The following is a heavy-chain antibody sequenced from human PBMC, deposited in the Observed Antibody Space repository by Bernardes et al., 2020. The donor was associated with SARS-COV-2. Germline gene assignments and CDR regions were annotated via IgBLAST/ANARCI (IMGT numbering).Heavy chain of an antibody. CDR1: GFTFDDYA. V-gene: IGHV3-9*01. J-gene: IGHJ5*02. CDR3: ASQGPNWFDP. CDR2: ISWNSGSI. Sequence: GGSLRLSCAASGFTFDDYAMHWVRQAPGKGLEWVSGISWNSGSIGYADSVKGRFTISRDNAKNSLYLQMNSLRAEDTALYYCASQGPNWFDPWGQGTLVTVSS.